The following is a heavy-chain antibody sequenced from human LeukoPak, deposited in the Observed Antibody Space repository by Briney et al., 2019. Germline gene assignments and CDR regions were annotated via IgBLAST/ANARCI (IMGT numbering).Heavy chain of an antibody. CDR2: IIPIFGTA. J-gene: IGHJ4*02. CDR3: ARGGGYVLASFDY. D-gene: IGHD5-12*01. CDR1: GGTFSSYA. V-gene: IGHV1-69*13. Sequence: SVKVSCKASGGTFSSYAISWVRQPPGQGLEWMGGIIPIFGTANYAQKFQGRVTITADESTSTAYMELSSLRSEDTAVYYCARGGGYVLASFDYWGQGTLVTVSS.